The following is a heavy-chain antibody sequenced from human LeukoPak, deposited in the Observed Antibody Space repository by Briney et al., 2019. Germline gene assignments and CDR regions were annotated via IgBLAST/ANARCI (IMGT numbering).Heavy chain of an antibody. D-gene: IGHD1-26*01. Sequence: GASVKVSCKASGGTFISYAISWVRQAPGQGLEWMGGIIPIFGTANYAQKFQGRVTITADESTSTAYMELSSLRSEDTAVYYCARGYSGSYGTPTLFDYWGQGTLVTVSS. V-gene: IGHV1-69*13. CDR3: ARGYSGSYGTPTLFDY. J-gene: IGHJ4*02. CDR1: GGTFISYA. CDR2: IIPIFGTA.